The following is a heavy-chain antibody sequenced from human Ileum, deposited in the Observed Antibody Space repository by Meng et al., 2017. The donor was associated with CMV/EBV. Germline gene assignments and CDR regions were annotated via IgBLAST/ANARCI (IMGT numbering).Heavy chain of an antibody. J-gene: IGHJ5*02. CDR1: GFTVSSNY. Sequence: GGSLRLSCAVSGFTVSSNYMIWVRQAPGKALEWVSVIYTGGSTYYADSVKGRFTISRDTSKNTMYLQMNSLRAEDTAVYYCAREGPPYGSDLWGQGTLVTVSS. CDR3: AREGPPYGSDL. CDR2: IYTGGST. V-gene: IGHV3-53*01. D-gene: IGHD3-10*01.